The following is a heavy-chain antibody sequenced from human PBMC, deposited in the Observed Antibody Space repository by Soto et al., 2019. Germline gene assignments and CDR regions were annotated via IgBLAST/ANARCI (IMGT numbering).Heavy chain of an antibody. V-gene: IGHV1-3*01. CDR3: ARDLSLVPVLVETNYYFYYMDG. D-gene: IGHD2-2*01. Sequence: ASVKVSCKASGYTFTSYAMHWVRQAPGQRLEWMGWINAGNGNTKYSQKFQGRVTITRDTSASTAYMELASLRSDDTAVYYCARDLSLVPVLVETNYYFYYMDGWGKGTTVNVAS. CDR2: INAGNGNT. CDR1: GYTFTSYA. J-gene: IGHJ6*03.